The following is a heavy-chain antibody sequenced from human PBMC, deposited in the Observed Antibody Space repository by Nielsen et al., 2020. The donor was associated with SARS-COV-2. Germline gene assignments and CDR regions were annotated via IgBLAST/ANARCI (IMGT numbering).Heavy chain of an antibody. CDR1: GYTFTSYA. CDR3: ARGFYGSGSYYPFDY. Sequence: ASVKVSCKASGYTFTSYAMHWVRQAPGQRLERMGWINAGNGNTKYSQKFQGRVTITRDTSASTAYMELSSLRSEDTAVYYCARGFYGSGSYYPFDYWGQGTLVTVSS. CDR2: INAGNGNT. V-gene: IGHV1-3*01. J-gene: IGHJ4*02. D-gene: IGHD3-10*01.